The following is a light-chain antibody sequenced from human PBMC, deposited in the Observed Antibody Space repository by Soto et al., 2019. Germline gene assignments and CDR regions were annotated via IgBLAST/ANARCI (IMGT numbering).Light chain of an antibody. CDR1: QSISNY. CDR2: AAS. CDR3: QQSYGTPLT. Sequence: DMEMTQSPSSLSASVGDRVTITCRASQSISNYLNWYQHKPGKVPKLLIYAASSLQSGVPTRFSGSGSGTDFPLTINSLQPEDVATYYCQQSYGTPLTFGGGTKIEIK. V-gene: IGKV1-39*01. J-gene: IGKJ4*01.